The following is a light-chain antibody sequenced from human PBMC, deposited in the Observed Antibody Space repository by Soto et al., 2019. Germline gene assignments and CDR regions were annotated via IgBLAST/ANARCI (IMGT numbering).Light chain of an antibody. J-gene: IGKJ2*01. Sequence: EIVLTQSPGTLSLSPGERATLSCRASQSVSSSYLAWYQQKPGQAPRLLIYGASSRATGIPDRFSGSGSGTDFTLTISRLEPEDFEVYYWQQYGSSPYTFGKGTKLEIK. CDR1: QSVSSSY. CDR2: GAS. V-gene: IGKV3-20*01. CDR3: QQYGSSPYT.